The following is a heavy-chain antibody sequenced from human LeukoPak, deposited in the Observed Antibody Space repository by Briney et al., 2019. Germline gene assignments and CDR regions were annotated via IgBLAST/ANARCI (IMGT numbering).Heavy chain of an antibody. CDR2: ISWNSGSI. CDR1: GFTFDDYA. J-gene: IGHJ4*02. CDR3: ANQGEALDY. Sequence: GGSLRLSCAAPGFTFDDYAMHWVRQAPGKGLEWVSGISWNSGSIGYADSVKGRFTTSRDNAKNSLYLQMNSLRAEDTALYYCANQGEALDYWGQGTLVTVSS. V-gene: IGHV3-9*01. D-gene: IGHD3-10*01.